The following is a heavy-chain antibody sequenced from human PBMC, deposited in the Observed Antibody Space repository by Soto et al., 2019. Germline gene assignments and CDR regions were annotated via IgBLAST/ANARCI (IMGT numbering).Heavy chain of an antibody. V-gene: IGHV3-66*01. J-gene: IGHJ4*02. CDR1: GFTVSGNY. CDR2: IYGDDST. D-gene: IGHD6-19*01. CDR3: ARDTHTGWRFDY. Sequence: VQLVESGGDLVQPGGSLRLSCAASGFTVSGNYMSWVRQAPGKGLECVSVIYGDDSTYYADSVKGRFTISRDNVKNTLYLQMNSLRVEDTATYFCARDTHTGWRFDYWGQGTLATVSS.